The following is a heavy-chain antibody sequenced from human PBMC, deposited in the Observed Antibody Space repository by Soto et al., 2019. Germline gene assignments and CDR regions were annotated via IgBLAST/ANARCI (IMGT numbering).Heavy chain of an antibody. CDR1: GYSFTSYW. J-gene: IGHJ6*02. CDR3: ARQECSGGSCYSRYYYGMDV. D-gene: IGHD2-15*01. V-gene: IGHV5-51*01. Sequence: PGESLKISCKGSGYSFTSYWIGWVRQMPGKGLEWMGIIYPGDSDTRYSPSFQGQVTISADKSISTAYLQWSSLKASDTAMYYCARQECSGGSCYSRYYYGMDVWGQGTTVTVSS. CDR2: IYPGDSDT.